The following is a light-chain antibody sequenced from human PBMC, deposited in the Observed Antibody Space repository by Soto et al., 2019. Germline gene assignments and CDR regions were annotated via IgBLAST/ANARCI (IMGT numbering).Light chain of an antibody. Sequence: SPSTLSVSPGERATLSCRASQSVRSSLVWYQQKPGQAPRLLIYGASTRATGIPARFSGSGSGTEFTLTISSLQSEDFAVYYCQQYNNWPAITFGQGTRLEIK. CDR1: QSVRSS. CDR2: GAS. V-gene: IGKV3D-15*01. CDR3: QQYNNWPAIT. J-gene: IGKJ5*01.